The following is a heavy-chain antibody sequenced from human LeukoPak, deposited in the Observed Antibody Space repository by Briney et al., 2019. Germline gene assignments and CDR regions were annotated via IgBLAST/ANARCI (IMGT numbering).Heavy chain of an antibody. J-gene: IGHJ3*02. V-gene: IGHV3-23*01. CDR3: AKGFRGATTDAFDI. D-gene: IGHD5-12*01. CDR1: GFTFNTYV. Sequence: GGSLRLSCAASGFTFNTYVMSWVRQAPEKGLEWVSAIIGSGDKTYYADSVKGRFTLSRDNSKNTMYLQMNSLRAEDTAVYYCAKGFRGATTDAFDIWAKGQWSPSLQ. CDR2: IIGSGDKT.